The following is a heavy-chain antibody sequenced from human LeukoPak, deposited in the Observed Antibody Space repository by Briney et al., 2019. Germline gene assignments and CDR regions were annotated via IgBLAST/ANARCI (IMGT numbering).Heavy chain of an antibody. CDR3: AGSRERELDFDY. J-gene: IGHJ4*02. Sequence: SVKVSCKASGGTFSSYAISWVRQAPGQGLEWMGGIIPIFGTANYAQKFQGRVTITADESTSTAYIELSSLRSEDTAVYYCAGSRERELDFDYWGQGTLVTVSS. D-gene: IGHD1-26*01. V-gene: IGHV1-69*13. CDR1: GGTFSSYA. CDR2: IIPIFGTA.